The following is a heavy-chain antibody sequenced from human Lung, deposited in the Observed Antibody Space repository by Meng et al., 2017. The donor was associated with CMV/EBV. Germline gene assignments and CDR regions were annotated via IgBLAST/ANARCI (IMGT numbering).Heavy chain of an antibody. CDR2: IYHSGST. Sequence: QVQLQESGLGLVKPSGTLSLTCAVSCGSISSSNWWSWVRQPPGKGLEWIGEIYHSGSTNYNPSLKSRVTISVDKSKNQFSLKLSSVTAADTAVYYCASFPPPGKQWLVTDYWGQGTLVTVSS. D-gene: IGHD6-19*01. CDR3: ASFPPPGKQWLVTDY. J-gene: IGHJ4*02. V-gene: IGHV4-4*02. CDR1: CGSISSSNW.